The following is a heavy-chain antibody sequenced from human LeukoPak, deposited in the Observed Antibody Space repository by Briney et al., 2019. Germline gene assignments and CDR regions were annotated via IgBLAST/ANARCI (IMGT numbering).Heavy chain of an antibody. Sequence: GGSLRLSCVASGFTFSPYNMNWVRQAPARGLEGVSSISGSSSYIYYEESVRGRFTISRDNGKSSLSLQMNSLRAEDTAVYFCASYRYSSSCYIYWGQGTLVTVSS. CDR3: ASYRYSSSCYIY. CDR2: ISGSSSYI. V-gene: IGHV3-21*01. D-gene: IGHD6-13*01. J-gene: IGHJ4*02. CDR1: GFTFSPYN.